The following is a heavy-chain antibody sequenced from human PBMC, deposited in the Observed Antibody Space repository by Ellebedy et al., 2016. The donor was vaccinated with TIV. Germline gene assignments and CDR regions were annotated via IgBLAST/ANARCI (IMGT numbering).Heavy chain of an antibody. V-gene: IGHV1-8*03. CDR2: MNPNSGTT. CDR3: ARDYGGNSGWFDP. Sequence: ASVKVSCKASGYTFTSYDINWVRQATGRGLEWMGWMNPNSGTTGYAQKFQDRITITRNPSINTAYMELSSLRSEDTAVYYCARDYGGNSGWFDPWGQGTLVTVSS. CDR1: GYTFTSYD. D-gene: IGHD4-23*01. J-gene: IGHJ5*02.